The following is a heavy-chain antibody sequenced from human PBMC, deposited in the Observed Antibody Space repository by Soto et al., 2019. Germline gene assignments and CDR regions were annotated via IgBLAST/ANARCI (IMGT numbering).Heavy chain of an antibody. D-gene: IGHD2-2*01. CDR2: IIPIFGTA. CDR1: GGTFSSYA. Sequence: QVQLVQSGAEVKKPGSSVKVSCKASGGTFSSYAISWVRQAPGQGLEWMGGIIPIFGTANYAQKFQGRVTITADESTSTAYMELSSLRSEDTAVYYCARAIRYCSSTSCYDDYYYYGMDVWGQGTTVTVSS. V-gene: IGHV1-69*01. J-gene: IGHJ6*02. CDR3: ARAIRYCSSTSCYDDYYYYGMDV.